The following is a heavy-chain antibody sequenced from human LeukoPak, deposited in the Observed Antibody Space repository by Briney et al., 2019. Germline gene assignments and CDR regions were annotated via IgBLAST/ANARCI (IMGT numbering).Heavy chain of an antibody. J-gene: IGHJ4*02. CDR3: ARVYQSAEYYFDY. Sequence: PSETLSLTCTVSGGSIDSYYWSWIWQPPGKGVEWIGYIYYTGSTEYHPSLKSRVTISLDTSKNQFSLKLTSVTAADTAVYYCARVYQSAEYYFDYWGQGNLVSVSS. CDR1: GGSIDSYY. CDR2: IYYTGST. D-gene: IGHD2-2*01. V-gene: IGHV4-59*01.